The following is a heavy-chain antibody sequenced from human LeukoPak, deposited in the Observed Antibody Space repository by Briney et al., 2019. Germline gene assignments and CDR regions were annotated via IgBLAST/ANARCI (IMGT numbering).Heavy chain of an antibody. D-gene: IGHD1-26*01. CDR1: GGSISSYY. CDR3: ARETVALSGSYYYYYGMDV. Sequence: TSETLSLTCTVSGGSISSYYWSWIRQPPGKGLEWIGYIYYSGSTNYNPSLKSRVTISVDTSKNQFSLKLSSVTAADTAVYYCARETVALSGSYYYYYGMDVWGQGTTVTVSS. V-gene: IGHV4-59*01. J-gene: IGHJ6*02. CDR2: IYYSGST.